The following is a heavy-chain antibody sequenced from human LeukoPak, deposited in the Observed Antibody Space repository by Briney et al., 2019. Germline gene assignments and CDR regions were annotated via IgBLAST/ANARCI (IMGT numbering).Heavy chain of an antibody. D-gene: IGHD3-22*01. CDR2: ISSSGSTI. V-gene: IGHV3-11*04. CDR1: GFTFSDYY. Sequence: GGSLRLSCAASGFTFSDYYMSWIRQAPGKGLEWVSYISSSGSTIYYADPVKGRFTISRDNAKNSLYLQMNSLRAEDTAVYYCASHYDSSGYLVYWGQGTLVTVSS. J-gene: IGHJ4*02. CDR3: ASHYDSSGYLVY.